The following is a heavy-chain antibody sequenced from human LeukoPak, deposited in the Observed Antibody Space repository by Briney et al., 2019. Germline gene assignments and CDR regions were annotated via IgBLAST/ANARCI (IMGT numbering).Heavy chain of an antibody. CDR3: ARLNCSSTSCPMYFDY. J-gene: IGHJ4*02. Sequence: SVKVSCKVSGGTFSSYTISWVRQAPGQGLEWMGRIIPILGIANYAQKFQGRVTITADKSTSTAYMELSSLRSEDTAVYYCARLNCSSTSCPMYFDYWGQGTLVTVSS. CDR2: IIPILGIA. D-gene: IGHD2-2*01. V-gene: IGHV1-69*02. CDR1: GGTFSSYT.